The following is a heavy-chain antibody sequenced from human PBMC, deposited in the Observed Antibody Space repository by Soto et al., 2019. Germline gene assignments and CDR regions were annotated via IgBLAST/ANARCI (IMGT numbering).Heavy chain of an antibody. V-gene: IGHV3-74*01. Sequence: EVQLVESGGGLVQPGGSLRLSCAASRFTFSRHWMHWVRQAPGKGLVWLSSINSAGSSIVYADSVKGRFTISRDNAKNTLDVEMNSLGVEETAVYFCARDRPGVTVVPGVDQPVFDCWGQGAPVTVSS. CDR1: RFTFSRHW. J-gene: IGHJ4*02. CDR2: INSAGSSI. CDR3: ARDRPGVTVVPGVDQPVFDC. D-gene: IGHD2-2*01.